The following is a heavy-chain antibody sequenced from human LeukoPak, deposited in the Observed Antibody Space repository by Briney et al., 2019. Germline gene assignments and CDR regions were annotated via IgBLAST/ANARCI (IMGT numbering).Heavy chain of an antibody. Sequence: GESLKISCKGSGYSFATYWIGWVRQMPGKGPEWMGLIYPDDSDTRYSPSFQGQVSISADKSITTAYLHWSSLKASDTAMYYCARHLKAASGSDHAFDIWGQGTTVTVSS. D-gene: IGHD6-13*01. J-gene: IGHJ3*02. V-gene: IGHV5-51*01. CDR3: ARHLKAASGSDHAFDI. CDR2: IYPDDSDT. CDR1: GYSFATYW.